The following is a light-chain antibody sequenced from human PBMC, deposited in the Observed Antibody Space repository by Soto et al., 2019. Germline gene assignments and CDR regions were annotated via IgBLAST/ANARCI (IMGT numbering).Light chain of an antibody. CDR3: CSYAGSSTLYV. V-gene: IGLV2-23*02. CDR1: SSDVGSYNL. CDR2: EVS. J-gene: IGLJ1*01. Sequence: QSALTQPASVSGSPGQSITISCTGTSSDVGSYNLVSWYQHHPGKAPKLMISEVSKRPSGVSNRFSGSKSGNTASLTISGLQAEDEADYYCCSYAGSSTLYVFGTGTKVTVL.